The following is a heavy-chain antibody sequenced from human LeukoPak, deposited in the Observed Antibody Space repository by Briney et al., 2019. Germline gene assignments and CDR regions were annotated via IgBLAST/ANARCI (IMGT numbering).Heavy chain of an antibody. CDR1: GFTFSSYA. V-gene: IGHV3-23*01. Sequence: PGGSLRLSCAASGFTFSSYAMSWVRQAPGKGLEWVSAISGSGGSTYYADSVKGRFTISRDNSKNTLYLQMNSLRAEDTAVYYCAKGSSGSYRERGGRVFDYWGQGTLVTVSS. CDR2: ISGSGGST. D-gene: IGHD1-26*01. J-gene: IGHJ4*02. CDR3: AKGSSGSYRERGGRVFDY.